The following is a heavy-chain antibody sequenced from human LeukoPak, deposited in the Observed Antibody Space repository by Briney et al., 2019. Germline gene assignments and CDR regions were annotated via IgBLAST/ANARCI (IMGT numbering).Heavy chain of an antibody. V-gene: IGHV1-69*13. CDR2: IIPIFGTA. CDR3: ARELYSGDYYGMDV. CDR1: GGTFSSYA. D-gene: IGHD5-12*01. Sequence: SVKVSRKASGGTFSSYAISWVRQAPGQGLEWMGGIIPIFGTANYAQKFQGRVTITADESTSTAYMELSSLRSEDTAVYYCARELYSGDYYGMDVWGQGTTVTVSS. J-gene: IGHJ6*02.